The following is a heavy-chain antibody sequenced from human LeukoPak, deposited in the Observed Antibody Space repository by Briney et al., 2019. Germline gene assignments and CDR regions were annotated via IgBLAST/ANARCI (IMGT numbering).Heavy chain of an antibody. D-gene: IGHD3-10*01. V-gene: IGHV3-23*01. CDR3: AKHLWRDLVWFGEGYYFGY. J-gene: IGHJ4*02. Sequence: GGSLRLSCAASGFPFSNYAMSWVRQAPGKGLECVSVISGDGGSTYYADSVKGRFTISRGNSKNTLYVKMNSLRAEDTAVYYCAKHLWRDLVWFGEGYYFGYWGQGTLVTVSS. CDR1: GFPFSNYA. CDR2: ISGDGGST.